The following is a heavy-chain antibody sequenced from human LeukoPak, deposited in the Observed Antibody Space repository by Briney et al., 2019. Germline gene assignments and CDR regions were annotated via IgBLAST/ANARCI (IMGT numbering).Heavy chain of an antibody. CDR2: ISSSGSTI. V-gene: IGHV3-48*03. Sequence: QPGGSLRLSCAASGFTFSSYEMNWVRQAPGKGLEWVSYISSSGSTIYYADSVKGRFTISRDNAKNSLYLQMNSLRAEDTAVYYCARGVWFGELSFDYWGQGTLVTVPS. CDR3: ARGVWFGELSFDY. D-gene: IGHD3-10*01. J-gene: IGHJ4*02. CDR1: GFTFSSYE.